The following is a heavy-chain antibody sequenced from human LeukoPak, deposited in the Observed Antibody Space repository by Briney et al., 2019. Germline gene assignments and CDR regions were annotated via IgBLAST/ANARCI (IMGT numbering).Heavy chain of an antibody. J-gene: IGHJ6*03. CDR2: IYYSGST. CDR1: GGSISSYY. D-gene: IGHD4-17*01. CDR3: ARQTVTGRGNYYYYYMDV. Sequence: PSETLSLTCTVSGGSISSYYWSWIRQPPGKGLEWIGYIYYSGSTNYNPSLKSRVTISVDTSKNQFSLKLSSVTAADTAVYYCARQTVTGRGNYYYYYMDVWGKGTTVTVSS. V-gene: IGHV4-59*01.